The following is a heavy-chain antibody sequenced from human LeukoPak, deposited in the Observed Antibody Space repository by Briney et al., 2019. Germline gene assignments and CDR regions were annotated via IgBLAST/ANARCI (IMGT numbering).Heavy chain of an antibody. CDR1: GYTFTSYD. V-gene: IGHV1-69*05. J-gene: IGHJ4*02. CDR2: IIPIFGTA. Sequence: SVKVSCKASGYTFTSYDISWVRQAPGQGLEWMGRIIPIFGTANYAQKFQGRVTITTDESTSTAYMELSSLRSEDTAVYYCARGRPYGDYAFYYWGQGTLVTVSS. D-gene: IGHD4-17*01. CDR3: ARGRPYGDYAFYY.